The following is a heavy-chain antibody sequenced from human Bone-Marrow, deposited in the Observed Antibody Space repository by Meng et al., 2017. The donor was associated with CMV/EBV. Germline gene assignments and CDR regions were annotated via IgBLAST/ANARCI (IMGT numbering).Heavy chain of an antibody. CDR3: ARKEYCSGGSCYSGIDY. CDR1: GGTFSSYA. D-gene: IGHD2-15*01. Sequence: SVKVSCKASGGTFSSYAISWVRQAPGQGLEWMGGIIPIFGTANYAQKFQGRVTMTRDTSISTAYMELSRLRSDDTAVYYCARKEYCSGGSCYSGIDYWGQGTLVTVSS. J-gene: IGHJ4*02. V-gene: IGHV1-69*05. CDR2: IIPIFGTA.